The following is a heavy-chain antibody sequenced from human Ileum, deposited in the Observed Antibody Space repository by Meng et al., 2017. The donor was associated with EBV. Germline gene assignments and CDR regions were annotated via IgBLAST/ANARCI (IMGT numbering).Heavy chain of an antibody. Sequence: VGLKYSGSLLGGPSADLPLSCAVYDGATHRNTRCAWVRLPPVKGLEWIWWIFHPASTHYNPSLQSRIPMSIDEFQTPSSMMLYLVPAADTAFYYCASRHTYNQGVSFEYWGQGTLVTVSS. CDR2: IFHPAST. D-gene: IGHD3-10*01. CDR1: DGATHRNTR. J-gene: IGHJ4*02. CDR3: ASRHTYNQGVSFEY. V-gene: IGHV4-4*02.